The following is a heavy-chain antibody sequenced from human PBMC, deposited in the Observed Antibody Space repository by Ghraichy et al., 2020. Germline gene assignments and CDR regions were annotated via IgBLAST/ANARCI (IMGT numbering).Heavy chain of an antibody. CDR3: ARRRAAAGTSSWYFDL. Sequence: SQTLSLTCAVYGGSFSGYYWSWIRQPPGKGLEWIGEINHSGSTNYNPSLKSRVTISVDTSKNQFSLKLSSVTAADTAVYYCARRRAAAGTSSWYFDLWGRGTLVTVSS. CDR1: GGSFSGYY. D-gene: IGHD6-13*01. V-gene: IGHV4-34*01. J-gene: IGHJ2*01. CDR2: INHSGST.